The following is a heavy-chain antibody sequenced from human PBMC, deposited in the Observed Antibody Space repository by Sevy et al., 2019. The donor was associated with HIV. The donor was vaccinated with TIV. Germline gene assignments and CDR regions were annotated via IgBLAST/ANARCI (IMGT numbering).Heavy chain of an antibody. CDR3: AREPMVRGVIKGCFDY. J-gene: IGHJ4*02. V-gene: IGHV1-69*13. D-gene: IGHD3-10*01. Sequence: ASVKVSCKASGGTFSSYAISWVRQAPGQGLEWMGRIIPIFGTANYAQKFQGRVTITADESTSTAYMELSSLRSEDTAVYYCAREPMVRGVIKGCFDYWGQGTLVTVSS. CDR2: IIPIFGTA. CDR1: GGTFSSYA.